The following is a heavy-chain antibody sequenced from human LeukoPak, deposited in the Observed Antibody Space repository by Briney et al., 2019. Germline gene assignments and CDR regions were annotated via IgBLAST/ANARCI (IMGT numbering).Heavy chain of an antibody. CDR2: ISGSGGST. CDR1: GFTFSSYA. J-gene: IGHJ4*02. D-gene: IGHD3-10*01. V-gene: IGHV3-23*01. CDR3: AKVTTNYYGSGSYYPSDY. Sequence: PGGSLRLSCAASGFTFSSYAMSWVRQAPGKGLEWVSAISGSGGSTYYADSVKGRFTISRDNSKNTLYLQMNSLRAKDTAVYYCAKVTTNYYGSGSYYPSDYWGQGTLVTVSS.